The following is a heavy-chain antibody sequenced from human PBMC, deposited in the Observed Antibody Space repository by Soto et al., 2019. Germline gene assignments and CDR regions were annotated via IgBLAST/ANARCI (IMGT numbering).Heavy chain of an antibody. J-gene: IGHJ3*02. D-gene: IGHD6-19*01. Sequence: GASVKVSCKASGYTFTSYGISWVRQAPGQGLEWMGWISAYNGNTNYAQKLQGRVTMTTDTSTSTAYMELRSLRSDDTAVYYCARMEDSSGWYHAFDIWGQGTMVTVSS. V-gene: IGHV1-18*01. CDR3: ARMEDSSGWYHAFDI. CDR2: ISAYNGNT. CDR1: GYTFTSYG.